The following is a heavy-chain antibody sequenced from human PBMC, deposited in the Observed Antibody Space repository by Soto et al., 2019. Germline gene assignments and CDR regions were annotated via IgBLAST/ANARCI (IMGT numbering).Heavy chain of an antibody. CDR1: GYSFTSYL. V-gene: IGHV5-51*01. D-gene: IGHD3-22*01. J-gene: IGHJ5*01. CDR3: ARHGYDSSGYYHWFDS. CDR2: IYPGDSDT. Sequence: PGEPPKISCNGSGYSFTSYLIDLVRQMPGKGLEWMGIIYPGDSDTRYSPSFQGQVTISADKSISTAYLQWSSLKASDTAMYYCARHGYDSSGYYHWFDSWGQGTLVTVSS.